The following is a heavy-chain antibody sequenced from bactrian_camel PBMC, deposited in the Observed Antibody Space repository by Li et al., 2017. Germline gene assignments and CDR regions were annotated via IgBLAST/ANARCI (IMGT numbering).Heavy chain of an antibody. CDR2: LNGDGST. Sequence: HVQLVESGGGSVQAGGSLRLSCAASGDTANSCMGWFRQAPGKEREGVAVLNGDGSTSYVDSVKGRFTISQENAKNTIYLQMNSLKPEDTAKYYCAAADAAGDCGSMSEYGYWGQGTQVTVS. V-gene: IGHV3S57*01. CDR3: AAADAAGDCGSMSEYGY. D-gene: IGHD4*01. J-gene: IGHJ4*01. CDR1: GDTANSC.